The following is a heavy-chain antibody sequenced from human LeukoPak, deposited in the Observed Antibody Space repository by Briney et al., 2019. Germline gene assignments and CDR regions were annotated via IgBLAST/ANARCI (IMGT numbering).Heavy chain of an antibody. J-gene: IGHJ5*02. CDR1: GGSISSYY. D-gene: IGHD6-13*01. CDR3: AREYSSSWTGWFDP. V-gene: IGHV4-4*07. Sequence: PSETLSLTCSVSGGSISSYYGSWIRQPAGKGLEWIGRIYSSGSTNYNPSLKSRVSMSVLTSKNQLSLKLSSVTAADTAVYYCAREYSSSWTGWFDPWGQGTLVTVSS. CDR2: IYSSGST.